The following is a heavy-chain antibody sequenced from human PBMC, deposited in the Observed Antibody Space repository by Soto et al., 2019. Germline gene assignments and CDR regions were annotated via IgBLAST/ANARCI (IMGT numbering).Heavy chain of an antibody. V-gene: IGHV3-7*02. CDR2: IKQDGSET. CDR1: GLTLSRSW. D-gene: IGHD3-10*01. CDR3: AKKYDYGAFHLDL. J-gene: IGHJ2*01. Sequence: EVQLVESGGGLVQPGESLRLSCAASGLTLSRSWMTWVRQAPGKGLEWVANIKQDGSETYYVDSVKGRFTISRDNAKNSLYLQMNSLRAEDTAVYYCAKKYDYGAFHLDLWGRGTLVTVSS.